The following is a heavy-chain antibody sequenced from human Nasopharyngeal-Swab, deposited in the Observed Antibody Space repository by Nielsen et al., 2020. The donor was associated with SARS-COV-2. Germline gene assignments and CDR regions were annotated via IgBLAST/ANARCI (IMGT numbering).Heavy chain of an antibody. Sequence: ASVKVSCKASGYTLTGYYMHWVRQVPGQGLEWVGCINPDSGDTKYAQKFQGRVTVTRDRSRSTAYIELSRLRSDDTAVYYCARDYYDNYDSDFWGQGTLLTVSS. CDR3: ARDYYDNYDSDF. CDR2: INPDSGDT. J-gene: IGHJ4*02. D-gene: IGHD3-22*01. V-gene: IGHV1-2*02. CDR1: GYTLTGYY.